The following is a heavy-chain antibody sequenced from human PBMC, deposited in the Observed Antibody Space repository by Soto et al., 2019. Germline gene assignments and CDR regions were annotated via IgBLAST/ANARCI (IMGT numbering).Heavy chain of an antibody. D-gene: IGHD3-3*01. V-gene: IGHV1-3*01. J-gene: IGHJ4*02. CDR2: INAGNGNT. CDR3: ARGYYDFWSGYLEGLDY. CDR1: EYTFTSYA. Sequence: GASVKVSCKASEYTFTSYAMHWVRQAPGQGLEWMGWINAGNGNTKYSQKFQGRVTITRDTSASTAYMELSSLRSEDTAVYYCARGYYDFWSGYLEGLDYWGQGTLVTSPQ.